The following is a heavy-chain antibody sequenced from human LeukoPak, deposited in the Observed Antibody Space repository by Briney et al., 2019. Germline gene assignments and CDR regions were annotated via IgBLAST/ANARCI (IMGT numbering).Heavy chain of an antibody. Sequence: GASVKVSCKASGGTFSSYAISWVRQAPGQGLEWMGWINPNSGGTNYAQKFQGRVTMTRDTSISTAYMELSRLRSDDTAVYYCARDTLTHIVLPFDYWGQGTLVTVSS. CDR1: GGTFSSYA. D-gene: IGHD2-8*02. CDR2: INPNSGGT. J-gene: IGHJ4*02. CDR3: ARDTLTHIVLPFDY. V-gene: IGHV1-2*02.